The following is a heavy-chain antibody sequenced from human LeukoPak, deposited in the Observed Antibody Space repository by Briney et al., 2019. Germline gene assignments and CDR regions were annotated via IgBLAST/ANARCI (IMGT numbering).Heavy chain of an antibody. CDR3: ARVYGQDTYGDYFDY. J-gene: IGHJ4*03. V-gene: IGHV3-21*01. Sequence: GGSLRLSCAASGFTFSSYEMNWVRQAPGKGLEWVSSISSSSSYIYYADSVKGRFTISRDNAKNSLYLQMNSLRAEDTAVYYCARVYGQDTYGDYFDYWGQGTMVTVSS. CDR1: GFTFSSYE. CDR2: ISSSSSYI. D-gene: IGHD4-17*01.